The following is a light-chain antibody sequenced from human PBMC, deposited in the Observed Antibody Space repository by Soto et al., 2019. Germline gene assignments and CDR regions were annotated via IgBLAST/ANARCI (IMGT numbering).Light chain of an antibody. J-gene: IGKJ5*01. CDR3: EQRNAWPTIT. Sequence: IVITQSPSALSVSPWGRATLSCRASQSVSSNLAWYQQKPGKAPRLLIYGASTRATGIPARFSGSGSEAALNLTISRLQAEDSAVYFCEQRNAWPTITFGQGTRLEI. CDR1: QSVSSN. V-gene: IGKV3-15*01. CDR2: GAS.